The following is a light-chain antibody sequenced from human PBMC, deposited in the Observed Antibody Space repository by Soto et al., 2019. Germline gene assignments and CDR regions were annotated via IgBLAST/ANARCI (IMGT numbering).Light chain of an antibody. V-gene: IGLV2-18*02. CDR3: NSYTISGTYV. J-gene: IGLJ1*01. CDR2: EVT. Sequence: QSALTQPPSVSGSPGQSVAISCTGDSSDVGSYNRVSWYQQSPGTAPKLIIYEVTTRPSGVPDRFSGSKSGNTASLTISGLQAEDEADYYRNSYTISGTYVFGTGTKLTVL. CDR1: SSDVGSYNR.